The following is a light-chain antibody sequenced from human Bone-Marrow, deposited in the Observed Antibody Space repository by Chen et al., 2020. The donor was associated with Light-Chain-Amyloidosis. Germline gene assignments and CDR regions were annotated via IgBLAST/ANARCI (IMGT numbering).Light chain of an antibody. CDR1: QSLLHSNRYTY. CDR2: LGS. Sequence: DIVMTQSPISLSVTPGEPASISCRSSQSLLHSNRYTYLDWYLQKPGQSPQLLIYLGSNQASGVPDRFSGSGSGTDFTLKISRVEAEDVGVYYYMQALQTPLTFGGGTKVEI. J-gene: IGKJ4*01. V-gene: IGKV2-28*01. CDR3: MQALQTPLT.